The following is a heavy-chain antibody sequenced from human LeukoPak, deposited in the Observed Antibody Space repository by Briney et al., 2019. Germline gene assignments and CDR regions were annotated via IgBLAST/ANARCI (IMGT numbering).Heavy chain of an antibody. J-gene: IGHJ4*02. V-gene: IGHV3-21*01. CDR2: ISTSSSYI. CDR1: GFTFSSYS. Sequence: PGGSLRLSCAASGFTFSSYSMNWVRQAPGKGLEWVSSISTSSSYIYYADSVKGRFTVSRDNAKNSLYLQMNSLRAEDTAVYYCARDQLELSLKGCYFDYWGQGTLVTVSS. D-gene: IGHD1-7*01. CDR3: ARDQLELSLKGCYFDY.